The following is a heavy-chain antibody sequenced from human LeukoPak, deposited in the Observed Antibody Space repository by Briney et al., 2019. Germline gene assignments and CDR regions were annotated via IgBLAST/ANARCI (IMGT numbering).Heavy chain of an antibody. CDR1: GFTFGDYA. Sequence: GGSLRLSCTASGFTFGDYAMSWIRQAPGKGLEWVGFIRSKAYGETADYAASVKGRFTISRDNAKNSLYLQMNSLRAEDTAVYYCAREVSRGFIAAAGYYFDYWGQGTLVTVSS. D-gene: IGHD6-13*01. V-gene: IGHV3-49*03. CDR2: IRSKAYGETA. J-gene: IGHJ4*02. CDR3: AREVSRGFIAAAGYYFDY.